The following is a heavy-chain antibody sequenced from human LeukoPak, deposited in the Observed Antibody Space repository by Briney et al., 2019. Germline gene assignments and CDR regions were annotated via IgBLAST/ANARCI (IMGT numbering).Heavy chain of an antibody. J-gene: IGHJ4*02. D-gene: IGHD4-17*01. V-gene: IGHV4-38-2*02. CDR1: GYSISSGYY. CDR2: IYHSGST. CDR3: ARDYGDYVPYYFDY. Sequence: SETLSLTCTVSGYSISSGYYWGWIRQPPGKGLEWIGSIYHSGSTYYNPSLKSRVTISVDTSKNQFSLKLSSVTAADTAVYYCARDYGDYVPYYFDYWGQGTLVTVSS.